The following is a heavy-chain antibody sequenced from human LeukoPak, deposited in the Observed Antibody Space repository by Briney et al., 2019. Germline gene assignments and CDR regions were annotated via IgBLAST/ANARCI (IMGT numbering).Heavy chain of an antibody. CDR1: GGSISSTSHY. J-gene: IGHJ4*02. V-gene: IGHV4-39*07. CDR2: VFKTGST. CDR3: ARVPWRTSGWCNFDGDY. D-gene: IGHD6-19*01. Sequence: PSETLSLTCTVSGGSISSTSHYWGWIRQTPGKGLEWIGSVFKTGSTDYNPSLKSRVAISVDTSKNQFSLKLSSVTAADTAVYYCARVPWRTSGWCNFDGDYWGQGTLVIVS.